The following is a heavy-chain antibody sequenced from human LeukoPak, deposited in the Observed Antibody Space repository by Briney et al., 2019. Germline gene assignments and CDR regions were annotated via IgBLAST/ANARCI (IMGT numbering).Heavy chain of an antibody. CDR3: ARHGVGYCSGGSCVLDY. CDR1: GYSFTTYW. J-gene: IGHJ4*02. CDR2: IYPGDSDT. D-gene: IGHD2-15*01. V-gene: IGHV5-51*01. Sequence: GEALQISCKASGYSFTTYWIGWVRQMPGKGLEWMGIIYPGDSDTRYSPSFEGQVTISADKSITTASLQWSSLKASDTAMYYCARHGVGYCSGGSCVLDYWGQGTLVTVSS.